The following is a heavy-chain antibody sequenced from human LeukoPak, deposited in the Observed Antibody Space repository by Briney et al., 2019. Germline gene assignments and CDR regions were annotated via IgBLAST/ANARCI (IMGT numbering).Heavy chain of an antibody. V-gene: IGHV3-7*01. D-gene: IGHD5-18*01. CDR1: EFTFSSHW. J-gene: IGHJ6*02. Sequence: GGSLRLSCAASEFTFSSHWMSWVRQAPGKGLEWVAKIKEDGSEKYYVDSVKGRFTISRDNAKNSLYLQMNSLRAEDTAVYYCCRRWLNYYYYGMDVWGQGTTVTVSS. CDR3: CRRWLNYYYYGMDV. CDR2: IKEDGSEK.